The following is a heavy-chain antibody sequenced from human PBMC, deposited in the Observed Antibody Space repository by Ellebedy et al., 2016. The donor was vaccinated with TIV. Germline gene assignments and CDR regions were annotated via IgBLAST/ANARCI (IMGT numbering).Heavy chain of an antibody. J-gene: IGHJ6*02. Sequence: PGGSLRLSCAASGSTFSGYTMNWVRQAPGKGLEWVSSISNTNCYIYYADSVKGRFTISRDNAKNSLYLQMNSLRAEDTAVYFCAKIELERRFYYYAMDVWGQGTTVTVSS. V-gene: IGHV3-21*01. D-gene: IGHD1-1*01. CDR2: ISNTNCYI. CDR3: AKIELERRFYYYAMDV. CDR1: GSTFSGYT.